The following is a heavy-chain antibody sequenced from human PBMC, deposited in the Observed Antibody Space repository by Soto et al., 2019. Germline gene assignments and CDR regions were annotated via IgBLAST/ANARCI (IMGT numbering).Heavy chain of an antibody. V-gene: IGHV3-33*01. CDR2: IWYDGSNK. CDR3: ARERSEGYDFWSGYYYFDY. Sequence: GGSLRLSCAASGFTFSSYGMHWVRQAPGKGLEWVAVIWYDGSNKYYADSVKGRFTISRDNSKNTLYLQMNSLRAEDTAVYYCARERSEGYDFWSGYYYFDYWGQGTLVTVSS. J-gene: IGHJ4*02. D-gene: IGHD3-3*01. CDR1: GFTFSSYG.